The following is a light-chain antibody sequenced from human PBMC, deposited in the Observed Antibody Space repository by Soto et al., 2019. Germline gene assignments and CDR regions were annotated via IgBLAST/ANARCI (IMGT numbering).Light chain of an antibody. CDR3: QQYNSYSSIT. J-gene: IGKJ5*01. CDR1: QSISSW. CDR2: KAS. V-gene: IGKV1-5*03. Sequence: DIQMTHSPSTLSASVGDRVTITCRASQSISSWLAWYQQKPGKAPKLLIYKASSLESGVPSRFSGSGSGTEFTLTISSLQPDDFATYYCQQYNSYSSITFGQGTPLEIK.